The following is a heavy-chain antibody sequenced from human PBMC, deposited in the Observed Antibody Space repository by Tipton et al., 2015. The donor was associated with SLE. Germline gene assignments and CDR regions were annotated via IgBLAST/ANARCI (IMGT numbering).Heavy chain of an antibody. J-gene: IGHJ6*02. V-gene: IGHV3-33*08. CDR3: ARNLGSYYGMDV. CDR1: GFTFSSYG. Sequence: QLVQSGGGVVQPGRSLRLSCAASGFTFSSYGMHWVRQAPGKGLEWVAVIWYDGSNKYYADSVKGRFTISRDNSKNTLYLQMNSLRVEDTAVYYCARNLGSYYGMDVWGQGTTVTVSS. CDR2: IWYDGSNK. D-gene: IGHD3-16*01.